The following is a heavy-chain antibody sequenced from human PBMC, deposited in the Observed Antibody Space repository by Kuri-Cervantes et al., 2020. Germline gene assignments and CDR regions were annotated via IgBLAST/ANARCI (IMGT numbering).Heavy chain of an antibody. D-gene: IGHD3-22*01. CDR2: IKQDGSEK. CDR1: GFTFSNSD. V-gene: IGHV3-7*01. CDR3: ARDGWSGYYDSSGYYDY. J-gene: IGHJ4*02. Sequence: GESLKISCAASGFTFSNSDMNWARQAPGKGLEWVANIKQDGSEKYYVDSVKGRFTISRDNAKNSLYLQMNSLRAEDTAVYYCARDGWSGYYDSSGYYDYWGQGTLVTVSS.